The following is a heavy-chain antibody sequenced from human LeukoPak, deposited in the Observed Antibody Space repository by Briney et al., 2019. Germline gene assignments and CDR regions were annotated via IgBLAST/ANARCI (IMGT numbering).Heavy chain of an antibody. Sequence: PSETLSLTCTVSGGSISSYYWSWIRQPPGKGLEWIGYIYYSGSTYYNPSLKSRVTLSVDTSKNQFSLKLSSVTAADTAVYYCSGAGDYSFDYWGQGTLVTVSS. J-gene: IGHJ4*02. V-gene: IGHV4-59*12. CDR1: GGSISSYY. CDR3: SGAGDYSFDY. CDR2: IYYSGST. D-gene: IGHD4-17*01.